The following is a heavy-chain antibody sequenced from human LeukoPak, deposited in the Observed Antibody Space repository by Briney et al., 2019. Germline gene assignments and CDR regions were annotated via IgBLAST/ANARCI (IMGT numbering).Heavy chain of an antibody. CDR1: GGSISSGGYY. V-gene: IGHV4-31*03. J-gene: IGHJ6*02. CDR2: IYYSGST. Sequence: PSETLSLTCTVSGGSISSGGYYWSWIRQHPGKGLEWVGYIYYSGSTYYNPSLKSRVTISVDTSKNQFSLKLSSVTAADTAVYYCARAPGAGQWLVFPRSYSYYYGMDVWGQGTTVTVSS. D-gene: IGHD6-19*01. CDR3: ARAPGAGQWLVFPRSYSYYYGMDV.